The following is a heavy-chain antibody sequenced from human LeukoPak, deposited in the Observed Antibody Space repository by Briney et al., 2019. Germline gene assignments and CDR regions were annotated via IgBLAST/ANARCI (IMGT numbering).Heavy chain of an antibody. V-gene: IGHV4-39*07. D-gene: IGHD2-15*01. CDR2: IYYSGST. CDR1: GGSISSSSYY. CDR3: ARAGRSHYYYMDV. Sequence: SETLSLTCTVSGGSISSSSYYWGWIRQPPGKGLEWIGSIYYSGSTYYNPSLKSRVTISVDTSKNQFSLKLSSVTAADTAVYYCARAGRSHYYYMDVWGKGTTVTVSS. J-gene: IGHJ6*03.